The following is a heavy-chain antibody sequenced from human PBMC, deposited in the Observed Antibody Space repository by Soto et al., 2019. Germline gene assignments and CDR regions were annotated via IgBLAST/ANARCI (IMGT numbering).Heavy chain of an antibody. D-gene: IGHD3-22*01. J-gene: IGHJ4*02. CDR3: ARADAPYYYDYSGFYFGY. Sequence: PSETLSLTSTVSGCSATASNYWGWIRQPPGKGLEWIGSTASYNPSLKSRVTISVDTSKNQFSLKLNSVTTADTAVYYCARADAPYYYDYSGFYFGYWGQGTLVTVSS. V-gene: IGHV4-4*08. CDR1: GCSATASNY. CDR2: TA.